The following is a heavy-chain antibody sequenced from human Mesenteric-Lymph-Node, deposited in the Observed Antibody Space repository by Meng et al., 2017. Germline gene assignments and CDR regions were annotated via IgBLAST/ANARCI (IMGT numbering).Heavy chain of an antibody. Sequence: SETLSLTCTVSGGSISSGGYYWSWIRQLPGKGLEWIGYIYYSGSTYYNPSLKSRVTISVDTSKNQFSLKLSSVTAADTAVYYCARENVALVIGMDVWGQGTTVTVSS. V-gene: IGHV4-31*03. CDR2: IYYSGST. CDR1: GGSISSGGYY. CDR3: ARENVALVIGMDV. J-gene: IGHJ6*02. D-gene: IGHD6-13*01.